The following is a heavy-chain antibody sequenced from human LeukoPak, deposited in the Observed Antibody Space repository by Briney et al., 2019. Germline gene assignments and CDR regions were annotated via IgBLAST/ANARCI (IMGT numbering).Heavy chain of an antibody. CDR1: GGSISSYY. J-gene: IGHJ4*02. CDR3: ARAKDPATHTDY. V-gene: IGHV4-59*01. CDR2: IYYSGST. Sequence: KPSETLSLTCTVSGGSISSYYWSWIRQPPGKGLEWIGYIYYSGSTNYNPPLKSRVTISVDTSKNQFSLKLSSVTAADTAVYYCARAKDPATHTDYWGQGTLVTVSS. D-gene: IGHD2-15*01.